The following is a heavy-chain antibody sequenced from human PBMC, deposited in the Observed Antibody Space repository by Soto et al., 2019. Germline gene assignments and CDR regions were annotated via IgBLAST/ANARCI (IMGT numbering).Heavy chain of an antibody. V-gene: IGHV3-23*05. CDR1: GFPFSATG. CDR2: IGPNPSNT. D-gene: IGHD2-2*01. J-gene: IGHJ4*02. CDR3: TTARYCSRDACPAAE. Sequence: EVQLLESGGGLVQPGGSLRLSCVASGFPFSATGMLWVRQPPGGGVEGVSAIGPNPSNTKYTDSVKGRFTISRDNSKSTVFLQMTNLRGDDTALYYCTTARYCSRDACPAAEWGRGTLITVSS.